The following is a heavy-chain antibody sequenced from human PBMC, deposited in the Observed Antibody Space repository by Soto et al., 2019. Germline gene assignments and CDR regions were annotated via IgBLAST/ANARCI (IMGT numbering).Heavy chain of an antibody. Sequence: VWSLRLSCVASGFTFSSFATSWVRQAPGKGLEWVSGISNSGVNTYYADAVEGRFTISRDNSKNRVYLQMNSLRVEDTALYYCAKGGGTWHFDYWGQGAMVTVSA. V-gene: IGHV3-23*01. J-gene: IGHJ4*02. CDR2: ISNSGVNT. CDR1: GFTFSSFA. CDR3: AKGGGTWHFDY. D-gene: IGHD3-16*01.